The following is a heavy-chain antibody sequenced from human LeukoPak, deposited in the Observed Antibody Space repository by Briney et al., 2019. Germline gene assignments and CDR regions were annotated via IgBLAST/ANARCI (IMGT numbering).Heavy chain of an antibody. CDR1: GFTVSSNS. CDR3: ARRAGEYSHPYDY. J-gene: IGHJ4*02. D-gene: IGHD2-15*01. CDR2: IYSGGNT. V-gene: IGHV3-53*01. Sequence: GGSLRLSCTVSGFTVSSNSWSWVRQAPGKGLEWVSFIYSGGNTHYSDSVTGRFTISRDNSKNTLYLQMNSLRAEDTAIYYCARRAGEYSHPYDYWGQGTLVTVSS.